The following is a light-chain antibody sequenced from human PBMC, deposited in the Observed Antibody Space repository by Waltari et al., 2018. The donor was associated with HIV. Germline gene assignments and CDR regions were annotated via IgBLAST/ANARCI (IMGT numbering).Light chain of an antibody. CDR1: SSDVGSYNF. CDR3: CSYAGSSTFRI. J-gene: IGLJ2*01. CDR2: EVT. Sequence: QSALTQPASVSGSPGQSITISCTGTSSDVGSYNFVSLYQHHPGKAPKLMIYEVTKRPSGVSNRFSGSKSGNTASLTISGLQAEDEADYYCCSYAGSSTFRIFGGGTRLTVL. V-gene: IGLV2-23*02.